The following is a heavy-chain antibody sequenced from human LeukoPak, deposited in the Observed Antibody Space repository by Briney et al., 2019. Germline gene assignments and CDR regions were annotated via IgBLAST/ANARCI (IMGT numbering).Heavy chain of an antibody. CDR1: GGSISSGSYY. J-gene: IGHJ5*02. V-gene: IGHV4-61*02. CDR3: ARDYHRTPNWFDP. CDR2: IYTSGST. D-gene: IGHD2-15*01. Sequence: SQTLSLTCTVSGGSISSGSYYWSWIRQPAGKGLEWIGRIYTSGSTNYNPSLKSRVTISVDTSKNQFSLKLSSVTAADTAVYYCARDYHRTPNWFDPWGQGTLVTVSS.